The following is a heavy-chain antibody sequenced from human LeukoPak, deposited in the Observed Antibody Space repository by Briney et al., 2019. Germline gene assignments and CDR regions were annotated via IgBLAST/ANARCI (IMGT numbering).Heavy chain of an antibody. J-gene: IGHJ3*02. D-gene: IGHD3-22*01. CDR3: VTPGYYYDSSGRAVAFDI. Sequence: SETLSLTCTVSGGSISSSSYYWVWIRQPPGKGREWIRSIYYSGSTYYNPSLESRVTISVDTSKNQVSLKLSPVTGAYTAVYFCVTPGYYYDSSGRAVAFDIWGQGTMVTVSS. CDR2: IYYSGST. V-gene: IGHV4-39*01. CDR1: GGSISSSSYY.